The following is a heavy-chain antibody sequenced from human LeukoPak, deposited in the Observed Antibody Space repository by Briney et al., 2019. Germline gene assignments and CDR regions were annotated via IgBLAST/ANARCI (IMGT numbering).Heavy chain of an antibody. Sequence: MSSETLSLTCAVYGGSFSGYYWSWIRQPPGKGLEWIGEIDHSGSTNYNPTLKSRVTISVDTSKNQFPLKLSSVTAAGTAVYYCASTGIAVAGRVDYWGQGTLATVSS. D-gene: IGHD6-19*01. CDR2: IDHSGST. CDR1: GGSFSGYY. CDR3: ASTGIAVAGRVDY. V-gene: IGHV4-34*01. J-gene: IGHJ4*02.